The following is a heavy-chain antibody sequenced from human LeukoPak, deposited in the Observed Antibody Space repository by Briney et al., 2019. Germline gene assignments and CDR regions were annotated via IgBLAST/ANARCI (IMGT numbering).Heavy chain of an antibody. D-gene: IGHD1-26*01. Sequence: PGGSLRLSCAASAFSFGGYNMNWVRQAPGKGLEWVSSISSSSSYISYADSVKGRFTISRDNSKNTLYLQMNSLRAEDTAVYYCARDLWGIVGVRGHAFDIWGQGTMVTVSS. CDR1: AFSFGGYN. V-gene: IGHV3-21*04. CDR3: ARDLWGIVGVRGHAFDI. J-gene: IGHJ3*02. CDR2: ISSSSSYI.